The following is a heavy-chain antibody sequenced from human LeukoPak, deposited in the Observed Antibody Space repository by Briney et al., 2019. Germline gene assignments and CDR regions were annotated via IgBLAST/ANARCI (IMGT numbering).Heavy chain of an antibody. V-gene: IGHV1-2*06. CDR3: ACLPPRTTGAFDI. J-gene: IGHJ3*02. Sequence: GASVKVSCKASGSTFTGYYMHWVRQAPGQGLEWMGRINPNSGGTNYAQKFQGRVTMTRDTSISTAYMELSRLRSDDTAVYYCACLPPRTTGAFDIWGQGTMVTVSS. CDR1: GSTFTGYY. CDR2: INPNSGGT. D-gene: IGHD1-14*01.